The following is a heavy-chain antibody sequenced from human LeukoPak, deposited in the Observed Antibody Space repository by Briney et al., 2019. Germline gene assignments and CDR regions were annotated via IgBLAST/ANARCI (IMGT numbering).Heavy chain of an antibody. CDR2: INHSGST. Sequence: PSETLSLTCAVYGGSFSGYYWSWIRQPPGEGLEWIGEINHSGSTNYNPSLKSRVTISVDTSKNQFSLKLSSVTAADTAVYYCASPRQSGYYFYYWGQGTLVTVSS. D-gene: IGHD3-9*01. CDR3: ASPRQSGYYFYY. J-gene: IGHJ4*02. V-gene: IGHV4-34*01. CDR1: GGSFSGYY.